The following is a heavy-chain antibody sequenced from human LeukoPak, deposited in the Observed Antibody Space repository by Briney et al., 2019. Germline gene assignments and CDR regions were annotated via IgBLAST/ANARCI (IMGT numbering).Heavy chain of an antibody. V-gene: IGHV4-59*08. CDR2: IYYSGST. J-gene: IGHJ5*02. CDR3: ARGGRYSTDWSDP. Sequence: PSETLSLTCSVSGGSITDYYWSWIRQPPGRGLEWIGYIYYSGSTNYNPSLKSRVTISVDTSKNQFSLKLNSVTAADTAIYYCARGGRYSTDWSDPWGQGTLVTVSS. CDR1: GGSITDYY. D-gene: IGHD5-18*01.